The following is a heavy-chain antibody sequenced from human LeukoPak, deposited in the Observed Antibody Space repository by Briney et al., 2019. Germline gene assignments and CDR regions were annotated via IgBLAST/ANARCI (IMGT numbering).Heavy chain of an antibody. CDR3: ARDFYDTSGYYYDY. J-gene: IGHJ4*02. Sequence: GGSLRLSCAASGFTFSSYSMNWVRQAPGKGLEWVSSISSSSNYIYYADSLKGRFTISRDNAKNSLYLQMNSLRAEDTAVYYCARDFYDTSGYYYDYWGQGTLVTVSS. CDR2: ISSSSNYI. CDR1: GFTFSSYS. V-gene: IGHV3-21*01. D-gene: IGHD3-22*01.